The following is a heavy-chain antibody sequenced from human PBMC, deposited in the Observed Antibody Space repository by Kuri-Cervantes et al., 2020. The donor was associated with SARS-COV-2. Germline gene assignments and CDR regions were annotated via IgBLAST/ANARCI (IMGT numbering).Heavy chain of an antibody. D-gene: IGHD1-1*01. V-gene: IGHV1-18*04. CDR1: GYTFSSHA. CDR3: ARLNLESGDTKFDP. CDR2: ISTYNGDT. J-gene: IGHJ5*02. Sequence: ASVKVSCKASGYTFSSHAISWVRQAPGQGLEWIGWISTYNGDTQYAQKFQGRVIMTTDTSTTTVFMDLWDPTFDDTAVYYCARLNLESGDTKFDPWGQGIPVTVSS.